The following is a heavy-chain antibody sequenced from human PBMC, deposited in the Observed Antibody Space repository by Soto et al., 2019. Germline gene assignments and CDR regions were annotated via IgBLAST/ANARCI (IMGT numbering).Heavy chain of an antibody. V-gene: IGHV4-59*01. CDR1: GDSINFYH. CDR3: ARVARTGQYYFDF. CDR2: IYYTGST. J-gene: IGHJ4*02. Sequence: QVQLQESGPGLVKPSETLSLTCTVSGDSINFYHWTWIRQPPGKGLEWMGYIYYTGSTSYNPSLKSRVSISVDTSKNQFSLKLSSVTAADTAVYYCARVARTGQYYFDFWGQGALVTVSS. D-gene: IGHD1-1*01.